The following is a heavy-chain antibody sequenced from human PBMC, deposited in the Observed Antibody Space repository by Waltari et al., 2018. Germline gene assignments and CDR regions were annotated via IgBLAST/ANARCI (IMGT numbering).Heavy chain of an antibody. CDR3: ARGLRYNWNYVGGMDV. CDR2: SYSGGST. V-gene: IGHV3-53*01. D-gene: IGHD1-7*01. CDR1: GFTVSSNY. J-gene: IGHJ6*02. Sequence: EVQLVESGGGLIQPGGSLRLSCAASGFTVSSNYMSWVRQAPGKGGEWVSVSYSGGSTYYADSVKGRFTISRDNSKNTLYLQMNSLRAEDTAVYYCARGLRYNWNYVGGMDVWGQGTTVTVSS.